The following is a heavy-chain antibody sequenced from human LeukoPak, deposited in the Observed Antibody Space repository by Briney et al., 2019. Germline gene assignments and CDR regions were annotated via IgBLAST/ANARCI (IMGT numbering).Heavy chain of an antibody. CDR2: ISWNSGSI. CDR1: GFTFDDYA. CDR3: ARDLAMVRGLGDAFDI. Sequence: GGSLRLSCAASGFTFDDYAMHWVRQAPGKGLEWVSGISWNSGSIGYADSVKGRFTISRDNAKNSLYLQMNSLRAEDTAVYYCARDLAMVRGLGDAFDIWGQGTMVTVSS. D-gene: IGHD3-10*01. V-gene: IGHV3-9*01. J-gene: IGHJ3*02.